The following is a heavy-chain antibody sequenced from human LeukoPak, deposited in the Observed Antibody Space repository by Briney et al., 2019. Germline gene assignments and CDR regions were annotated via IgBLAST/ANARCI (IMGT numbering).Heavy chain of an antibody. CDR2: ISGSGGST. D-gene: IGHD6-13*01. CDR3: AHHVSSRMDV. Sequence: GGSLRLSCAASGFTFSSYAMSWVRQAPVKGLEWVSAISGSGGSTYYADSVKGRFTISRDNSKNTLYLQMNSLRAEDTAVYYCAHHVSSRMDVWGQGTTVTVSS. V-gene: IGHV3-23*01. CDR1: GFTFSSYA. J-gene: IGHJ6*02.